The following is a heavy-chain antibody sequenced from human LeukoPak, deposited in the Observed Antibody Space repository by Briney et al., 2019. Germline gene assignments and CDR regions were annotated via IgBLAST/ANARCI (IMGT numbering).Heavy chain of an antibody. D-gene: IGHD3-3*01. Sequence: PSETLSLTCTVSGGSISSYYWSWIRQPPGKGLEWIGYIYYSGSTNYNPSLKSRVTISVDTSKNQFSLKLSSVTAADTAVYYCARGWGIDFWSGPGNGMDVWGQGTTVTVSS. CDR2: IYYSGST. CDR1: GGSISSYY. J-gene: IGHJ6*02. CDR3: ARGWGIDFWSGPGNGMDV. V-gene: IGHV4-59*12.